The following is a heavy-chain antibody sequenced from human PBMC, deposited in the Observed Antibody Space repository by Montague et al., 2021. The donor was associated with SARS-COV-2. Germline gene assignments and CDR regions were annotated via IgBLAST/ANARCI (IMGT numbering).Heavy chain of an antibody. D-gene: IGHD2-21*02. CDR2: LHTTGST. V-gene: IGHV4-61*02. CDR3: ASSHCGGDCY. CDR1: GGSISNGIYF. J-gene: IGHJ4*02. Sequence: TLSLTCTVSGGSISNGIYFWTWIRQPPGKGLEWIGRLHTTGSTYYNPSLNSRVAISIDTSKNQFSLKLSSVTAADTAVYYCASSHCGGDCYSGQGTLVTVSS.